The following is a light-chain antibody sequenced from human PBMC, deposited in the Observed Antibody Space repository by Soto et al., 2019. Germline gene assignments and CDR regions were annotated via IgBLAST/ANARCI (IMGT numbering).Light chain of an antibody. Sequence: DIQMTQSPSSLSASVGDRVTITCRANQDISNCLAWYQQKQGKVPKLLIYEASTLKSGVPSRFSGSGSGTDFTLTISSLQPEDIATYDCQKYHSDPRTFGQGTKVEFK. V-gene: IGKV1-27*01. CDR3: QKYHSDPRT. J-gene: IGKJ1*01. CDR2: EAS. CDR1: QDISNC.